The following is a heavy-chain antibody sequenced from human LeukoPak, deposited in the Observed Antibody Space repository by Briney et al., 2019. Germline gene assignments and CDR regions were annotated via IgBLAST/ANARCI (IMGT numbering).Heavy chain of an antibody. CDR1: GFTFSNYY. Sequence: PGGSLRLSCAASGFTFSNYYMSWVRQAPGKGLEWVSAISGSGDSIFYADSVKGRFTISRDNSKTTLYVQMNSLRAGDTAVYYCAKSFLTGYSLFDSWGQGTLVTVSS. CDR3: AKSFLTGYSLFDS. CDR2: ISGSGDSI. D-gene: IGHD3-9*01. V-gene: IGHV3-23*01. J-gene: IGHJ4*02.